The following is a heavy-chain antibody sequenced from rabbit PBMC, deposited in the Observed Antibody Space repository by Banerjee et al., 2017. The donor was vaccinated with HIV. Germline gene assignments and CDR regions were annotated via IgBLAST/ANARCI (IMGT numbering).Heavy chain of an antibody. Sequence: QEQLVESGGGLVRPEGSLKLSCTASGFSFSNKAVMCWVRQAPGKGLEWIACINVVTGKVFIRGRGKGPNPFPKTPSAPGTLESTRFTGRDPAPLFGGRDLPGVIGLDFGRGGPGPLV. V-gene: IGHV1S45*01. D-gene: IGHD1-1*01. CDR2: INVVTGKV. CDR1: GFSFSNKAV. J-gene: IGHJ2*01. CDR3: GRDLPGVIGLDFGR.